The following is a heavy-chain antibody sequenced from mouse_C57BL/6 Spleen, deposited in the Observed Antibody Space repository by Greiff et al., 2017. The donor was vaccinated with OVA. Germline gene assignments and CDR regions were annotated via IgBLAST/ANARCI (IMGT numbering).Heavy chain of an antibody. CDR3: TRRWYFDV. J-gene: IGHJ1*03. Sequence: QVQLKESGAELVRPGASVTLSCKASGYTFTDYEMHWVKQTPVHGLEWIGAIDPETGGTAYNQKFKGKAILTADKSSSTAYMELRSLTSEDSAVYYCTRRWYFDVWGTGTTVTVSS. V-gene: IGHV1-15*01. CDR2: IDPETGGT. CDR1: GYTFTDYE.